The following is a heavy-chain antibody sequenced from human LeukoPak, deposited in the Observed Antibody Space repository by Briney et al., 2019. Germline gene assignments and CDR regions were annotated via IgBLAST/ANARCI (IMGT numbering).Heavy chain of an antibody. V-gene: IGHV3-30*01. CDR1: GFTFSNYA. J-gene: IGHJ4*02. CDR2: ISSGGTYE. Sequence: GKSLRLSCAASGFTFSNYAMHWVRQAPGKGLEWVSLISSGGTYEYYADSVKGRFTISRDNSKNTLYLQLNSLRAEDTAVYYCAKDYGSGEFYYFDYWGQGTLVTVSS. D-gene: IGHD3-10*01. CDR3: AKDYGSGEFYYFDY.